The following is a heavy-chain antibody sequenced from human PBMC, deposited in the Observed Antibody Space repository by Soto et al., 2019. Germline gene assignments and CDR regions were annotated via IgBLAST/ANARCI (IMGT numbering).Heavy chain of an antibody. CDR2: IYYSGST. V-gene: IGHV4-31*02. CDR3: ARAMATITGVFDY. D-gene: IGHD5-12*01. CDR1: GGSISSGGYY. J-gene: IGHJ4*02. Sequence: SETLSLTCTVSGGSISSGGYYWSWIRQHPGKGLEWIGYIYYSGSTYYNPSLKSRVTISVDTSKNQFSLKLSSVTAADTAVYYCARAMATITGVFDYWGQGTLVTVSS.